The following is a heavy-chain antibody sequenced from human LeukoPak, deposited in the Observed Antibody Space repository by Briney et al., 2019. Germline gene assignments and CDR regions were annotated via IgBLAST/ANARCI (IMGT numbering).Heavy chain of an antibody. V-gene: IGHV3-20*04. CDR2: ISRDGGRT. J-gene: IGHJ4*02. D-gene: IGHD3-3*01. CDR3: VKDSNYDFWSGYYKGSDN. Sequence: GGSLRLSCAAPGFTSGFTFDAYGMNWVPQVPGKGLEWASDISRDGGRTGYADYVQGRFTISRDNSRNSLHLQMISLRVEDTAFYYCVKDSNYDFWSGYYKGSDNWGQGTLVTVSS. CDR1: GFTSGFTFDAYG.